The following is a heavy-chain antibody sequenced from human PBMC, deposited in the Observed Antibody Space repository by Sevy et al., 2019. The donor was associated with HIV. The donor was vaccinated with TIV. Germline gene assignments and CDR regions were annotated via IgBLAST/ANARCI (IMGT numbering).Heavy chain of an antibody. V-gene: IGHV4-30-4*08. CDR1: GNSLSSDDYY. Sequence: SETLSLTCSVSGNSLSSDDYYWSWVRQPPGKGLEWIAYFFHSDSPKYRPSLKSRLTISIDTSKNLFSLKVTSVTAADSAVYYCARSQNVDSAHFEYWGQGTPVTVSS. CDR2: FFHSDSP. CDR3: ARSQNVDSAHFEY. J-gene: IGHJ4*02. D-gene: IGHD5-18*01.